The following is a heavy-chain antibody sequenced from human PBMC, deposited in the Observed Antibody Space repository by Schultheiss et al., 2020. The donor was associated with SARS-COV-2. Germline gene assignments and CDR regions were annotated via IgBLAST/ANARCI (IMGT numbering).Heavy chain of an antibody. CDR3: ARERVGSSGWYFDY. Sequence: SETLSLTCTVSGGSVSSGSYYWSWIRQPPGKGLERIGYIYYSGSTNYNPPLKRRVTISVDTSKNQFSLKLSFVTAADAAVYYCARERVGSSGWYFDYWGQGTLVTVSS. CDR1: GGSVSSGSYY. CDR2: IYYSGST. D-gene: IGHD6-19*01. V-gene: IGHV4-61*01. J-gene: IGHJ4*02.